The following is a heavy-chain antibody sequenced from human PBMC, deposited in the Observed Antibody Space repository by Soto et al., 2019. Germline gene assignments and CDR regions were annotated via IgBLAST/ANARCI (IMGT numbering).Heavy chain of an antibody. CDR1: GFNFVNAW. D-gene: IGHD3-3*01. Sequence: WGFLRLRWGAFGFNFVNAWINWVRQAPGKGLEWVGRIKSKTDGGTTDYAAPVKGRFTISRDDSKNTLYLQMNSLKTEDTAVYYCTTLSITIFGVVLMDVWGQGTTVTVSS. CDR3: TTLSITIFGVVLMDV. CDR2: IKSKTDGGTT. J-gene: IGHJ6*02. V-gene: IGHV3-15*07.